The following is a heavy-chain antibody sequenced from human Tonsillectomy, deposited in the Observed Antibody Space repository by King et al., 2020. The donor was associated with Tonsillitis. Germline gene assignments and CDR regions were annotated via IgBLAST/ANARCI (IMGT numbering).Heavy chain of an antibody. CDR2: ISSSSSYI. CDR3: ARDFYDTKGRSGGMDV. J-gene: IGHJ6*02. CDR1: GFSFSYYS. D-gene: IGHD2/OR15-2a*01. V-gene: IGHV3-21*01. Sequence: QLVQSGGGLVKPGGSLRLSCAASGFSFSYYSMNWVRQAPGKGLEWVSSISSSSSYIYYADSVKGRFTISRDNAKNSLYLQMNSLRAEDTAVYYCARDFYDTKGRSGGMDVWVQGTTVTVSS.